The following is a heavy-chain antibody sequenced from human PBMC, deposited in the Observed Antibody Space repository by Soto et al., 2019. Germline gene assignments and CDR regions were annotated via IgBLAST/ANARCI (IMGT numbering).Heavy chain of an antibody. J-gene: IGHJ6*02. Sequence: EVQLLESGGGLVQPGGSLRLSCAASGFTFSSYAMCWVRQAPGKGLEWVSAISGSGGSTYYADSVKGRFTISRDNSKNTLYLQMNSLRAEDTAVYYCPPLPRAAAGKPYPDYYYYGMDVWGQGTTVTVSS. CDR1: GFTFSSYA. D-gene: IGHD6-13*01. CDR3: PPLPRAAAGKPYPDYYYYGMDV. CDR2: ISGSGGST. V-gene: IGHV3-23*01.